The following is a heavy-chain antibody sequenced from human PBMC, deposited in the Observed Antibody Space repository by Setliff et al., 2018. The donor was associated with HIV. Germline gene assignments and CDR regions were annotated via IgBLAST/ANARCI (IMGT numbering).Heavy chain of an antibody. Sequence: GASVKVSCKASGFTFSSNYMHWVRQAPGQGLEWMGWTSAYNGNTNYAQKLQGRVTMTTDSSTSTAYMELRSLRSDDTAVYYCARAEGRAVAGLRDAFDIWGQGTMVTVSS. J-gene: IGHJ3*02. CDR3: ARAEGRAVAGLRDAFDI. CDR2: TSAYNGNT. D-gene: IGHD6-19*01. CDR1: GFTFSSNY. V-gene: IGHV1-18*04.